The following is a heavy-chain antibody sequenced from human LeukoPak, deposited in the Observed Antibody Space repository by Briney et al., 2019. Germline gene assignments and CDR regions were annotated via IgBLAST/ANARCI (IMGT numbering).Heavy chain of an antibody. CDR3: ARGGYCTNGVCYSPPGLVPFDY. J-gene: IGHJ4*02. CDR1: GYTFTSYY. CDR2: INPSGGST. V-gene: IGHV1-46*01. Sequence: GASVKVSCKASGYTFTSYYMHWVRQAPGQGLEWMGTINPSGGSTTYAQKFQGRVTMTRDMSTSTVYMELSSLRSEDTAVYYCARGGYCTNGVCYSPPGLVPFDYWGQGTLVTVSS. D-gene: IGHD2-8*01.